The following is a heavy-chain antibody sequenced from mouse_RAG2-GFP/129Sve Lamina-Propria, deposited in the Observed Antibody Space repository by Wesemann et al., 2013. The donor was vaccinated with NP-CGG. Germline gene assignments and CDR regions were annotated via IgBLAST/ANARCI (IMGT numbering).Heavy chain of an antibody. D-gene: IGHD2-4*01. CDR1: GFSFNTYA. CDR3: VRQGDDYEWDWYFDV. Sequence: EVQLVESGGRLVQPKGSLKLSCAASGFSFNTYAMNWVRQAPGKGLEWVARIRSKSNNYATYYADSVKDRFTISRDDSESMLYLQMNNLKTEDTAMYYCVRQGDDYEWDWYFDVWGTGTTVTVSS. CDR2: IRSKSNNYAT. J-gene: IGHJ1*03. V-gene: IGHV10-1*01.